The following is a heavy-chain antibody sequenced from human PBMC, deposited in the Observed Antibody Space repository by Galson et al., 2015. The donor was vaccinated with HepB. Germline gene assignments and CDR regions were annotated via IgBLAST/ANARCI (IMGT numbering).Heavy chain of an antibody. CDR3: ATLCAVAGTGSDGLDV. V-gene: IGHV1-69*13. CDR1: GATLSTYA. CDR2: ILPLFGTS. J-gene: IGHJ3*01. Sequence: SVKVSCKASGATLSTYAINWVRQAPGQGLEWLGNILPLFGTSNYAQKFQDRVTNTADESTNTAFMELNSLTSDDTAVYYCATLCAVAGTGSDGLDVWGQGTMVTVSS. D-gene: IGHD6-19*01.